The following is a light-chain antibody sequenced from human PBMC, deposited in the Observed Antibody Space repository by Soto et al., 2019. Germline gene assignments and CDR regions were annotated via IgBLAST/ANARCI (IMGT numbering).Light chain of an antibody. CDR2: DAS. CDR3: QQYGSSSWM. V-gene: IGKV3-20*01. J-gene: IGKJ1*01. Sequence: EVVLTQSPGTLSLSPGERATLSCRASQSVSSSDLAWYQQKPGQAPRLLMYDASSRATGIPDRFSGSGSGTDFTLTISRLDPEDFAVYYCQQYGSSSWMFGQGTKVDIK. CDR1: QSVSSSD.